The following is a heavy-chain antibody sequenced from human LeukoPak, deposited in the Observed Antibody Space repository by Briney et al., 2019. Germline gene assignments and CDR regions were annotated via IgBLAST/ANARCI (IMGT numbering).Heavy chain of an antibody. CDR1: GFTFSSYA. Sequence: GGSLRLSCAASGFTFSSYAMTWVRQAPGKGLEWVSAISGSGGSTYCADSVKGRSTISRDNSKNTVYLQMNSLRAEDTAVYYCAKRVAGFSNWFDPWGQGTLVTVSS. CDR2: ISGSGGST. V-gene: IGHV3-23*01. J-gene: IGHJ5*02. D-gene: IGHD6-19*01. CDR3: AKRVAGFSNWFDP.